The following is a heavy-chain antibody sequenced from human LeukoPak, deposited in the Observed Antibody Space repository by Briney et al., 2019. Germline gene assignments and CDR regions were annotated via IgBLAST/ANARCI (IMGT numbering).Heavy chain of an antibody. CDR1: GLTFSMHD. J-gene: IGHJ3*02. V-gene: IGHV3-13*01. CDR2: IGTLADT. CDR3: STGRSSGWTYVFDI. Sequence: GGSLRLSCAASGLTFSMHDMRWVRQVTGEGLEWVSAIGTLADTFYSDSVKGRFTISRENAKNSLYLQMNSLRAGDTAVYYCSTGRSSGWTYVFDIWGRGTMVTVSS. D-gene: IGHD6-19*01.